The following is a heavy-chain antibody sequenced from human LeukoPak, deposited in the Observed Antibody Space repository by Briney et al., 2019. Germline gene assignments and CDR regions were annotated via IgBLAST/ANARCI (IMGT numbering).Heavy chain of an antibody. CDR1: GFTFSSHS. Sequence: GGSLRLSCAASGFTFSSHSMNWVRQAPGKGLEWVSSISSSNSYIYYADSVKGRFTISRDNAKHSLYLQMNSLRAEDTAVYYGARASEWEPHFDYWGQGTLVTVSS. CDR2: ISSSNSYI. J-gene: IGHJ4*02. V-gene: IGHV3-21*01. CDR3: ARASEWEPHFDY. D-gene: IGHD1-26*01.